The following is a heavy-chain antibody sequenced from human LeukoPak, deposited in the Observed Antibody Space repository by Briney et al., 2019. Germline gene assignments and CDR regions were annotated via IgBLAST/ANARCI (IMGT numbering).Heavy chain of an antibody. D-gene: IGHD5-12*01. Sequence: ASVTVSCKASGYTFTGYYIHWVRQAPGQGLEWVGWINPNSGGTNFAQKFQGRFTMTRDTSTTTAYMELSSLRSDDTAVYYCARARMGSAYDYFDYWGQGTLVTVSS. CDR1: GYTFTGYY. CDR3: ARARMGSAYDYFDY. J-gene: IGHJ4*02. V-gene: IGHV1-2*02. CDR2: INPNSGGT.